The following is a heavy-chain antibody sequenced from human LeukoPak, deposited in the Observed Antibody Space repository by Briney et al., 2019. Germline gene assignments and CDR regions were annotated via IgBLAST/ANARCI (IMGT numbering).Heavy chain of an antibody. Sequence: SETLSLTCTVSGGSISSSSYYWGWIRQPPGKGLEWIGSIYYSGSTYCNPSLKSRVTISVDTSKNQFSLKLSSMTAADTAVYFCARGFVDSSGWYDYFQHWGQGTLVTVSS. V-gene: IGHV4-39*07. CDR1: GGSISSSSYY. J-gene: IGHJ1*01. D-gene: IGHD6-19*01. CDR3: ARGFVDSSGWYDYFQH. CDR2: IYYSGST.